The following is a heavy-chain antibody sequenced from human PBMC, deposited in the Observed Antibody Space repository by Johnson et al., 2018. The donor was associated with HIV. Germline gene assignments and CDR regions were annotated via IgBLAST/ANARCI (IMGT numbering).Heavy chain of an antibody. CDR3: FTISRDDSKSIAYLQMNSLKTEDTAVYYCTSLDYYDSSGYYYDAFDI. D-gene: IGHD3-22*01. J-gene: IGHJ3*02. Sequence: QVQLVESGGGVVQPGRSLRLSCAASGFTFSSYGMHWVRQAPGKGLEWVAVISYDGSNKYYADSVKGRFTISRDNSKNTLYLQMNSLRPDDASVKGRFTISRDDSKSIAYLQMNSLKTEDTAVYYCTSLDYYDSSGYYYDAFDIWGQGTMVTVSS. CDR2: ISYDGSNK. CDR1: GFTFSSYG. V-gene: IGHV3-30*03.